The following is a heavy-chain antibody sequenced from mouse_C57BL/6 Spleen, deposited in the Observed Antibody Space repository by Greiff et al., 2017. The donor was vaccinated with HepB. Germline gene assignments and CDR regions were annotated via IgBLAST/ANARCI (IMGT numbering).Heavy chain of an antibody. V-gene: IGHV1-82*01. CDR2: IYPGDGDT. Sequence: VKPGASVKISCKASGYAFSSSWMNWVKQRPGKGLEWIGRIYPGDGDTNYNGKFKGKATLTADKSSSTAYMQLSSLTSEDSAVYFCARAVYDYDEYYAMDYWGQGTSVTVSS. J-gene: IGHJ4*01. CDR3: ARAVYDYDEYYAMDY. D-gene: IGHD2-4*01. CDR1: GYAFSSSW.